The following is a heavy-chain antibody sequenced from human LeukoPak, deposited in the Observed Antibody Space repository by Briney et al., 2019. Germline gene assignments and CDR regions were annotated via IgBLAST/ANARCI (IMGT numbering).Heavy chain of an antibody. CDR1: GYTFTAYY. CDR3: ARADWNYANY. CDR2: INPISGGT. V-gene: IGHV1-2*02. D-gene: IGHD1-7*01. Sequence: GASVKVSCKASGYTFTAYYIHWVRQAPGQGLEWMGWINPISGGTSYAQNFQGKITMTTDASITTAYVELSSLRSDDTAVYYCARADWNYANYWGQGTLVTVSS. J-gene: IGHJ4*02.